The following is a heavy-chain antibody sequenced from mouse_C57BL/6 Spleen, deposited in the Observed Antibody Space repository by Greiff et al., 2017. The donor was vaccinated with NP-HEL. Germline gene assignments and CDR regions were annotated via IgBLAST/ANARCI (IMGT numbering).Heavy chain of an antibody. D-gene: IGHD2-4*01. CDR3: ARPPYYDYDEYYFDY. CDR2: ISSGGSYT. CDR1: GFTFSSYG. V-gene: IGHV5-6*01. J-gene: IGHJ2*01. Sequence: EVMLVESGGDLVKPGGSLKLSCAASGFTFSSYGMSWVRQTPDKRLEWVATISSGGSYTYYPDSVKGRFTISRDNAKNTLYLQMSSLKSEDTAMYYCARPPYYDYDEYYFDYWGQGTTLTVSS.